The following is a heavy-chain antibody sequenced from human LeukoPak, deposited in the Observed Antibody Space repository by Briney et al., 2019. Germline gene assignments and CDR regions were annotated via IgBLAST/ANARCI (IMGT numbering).Heavy chain of an antibody. Sequence: GASVKVSCKASGYTFTSYDINWVRQATGQGLEWMGWMNPNSGNTGYAQKFQGRVTITRNTSISTAYMELSSLRSEDTAVYYCARVVDCSGGSCYYYYYYMDVWGKGTTVTTSS. CDR3: ARVVDCSGGSCYYYYYYMDV. CDR1: GYTFTSYD. V-gene: IGHV1-8*03. J-gene: IGHJ6*03. D-gene: IGHD2-15*01. CDR2: MNPNSGNT.